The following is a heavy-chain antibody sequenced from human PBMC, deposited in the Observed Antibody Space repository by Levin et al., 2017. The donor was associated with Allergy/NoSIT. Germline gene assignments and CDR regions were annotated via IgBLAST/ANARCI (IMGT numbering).Heavy chain of an antibody. Sequence: GESLKISCAVSGFSISEYAMAWVRQAPGKGLEWVSEFTGGGFNTYYGDSVKGRFTVSKDDSKDMLYLDLSSLRVEDTAVYYCAKKQGGTSGFSFDVWGQGTMVTVSS. V-gene: IGHV3-23*01. D-gene: IGHD1/OR15-1a*01. CDR3: AKKQGGTSGFSFDV. J-gene: IGHJ3*01. CDR1: GFSISEYA. CDR2: FTGGGFNT.